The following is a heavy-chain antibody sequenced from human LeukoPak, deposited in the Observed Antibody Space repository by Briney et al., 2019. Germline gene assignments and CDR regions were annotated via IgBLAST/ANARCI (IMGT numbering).Heavy chain of an antibody. CDR2: INPNTCGT. D-gene: IGHD6-19*01. V-gene: IGHV1-2*02. J-gene: IGHJ4*02. CDR1: GYTFTGYY. Sequence: GASVKVSCKAFGYTFTGYYMHWVRQAPGQGLEWMGWINPNTCGTNYAQKFQGRVTMTRDTSISTVYMELSRLRSDDTAVYYCATDFLSGWYGGGYWGQGTLVTVSS. CDR3: ATDFLSGWYGGGY.